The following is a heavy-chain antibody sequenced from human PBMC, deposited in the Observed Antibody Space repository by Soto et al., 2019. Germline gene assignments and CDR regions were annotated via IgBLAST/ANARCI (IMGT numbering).Heavy chain of an antibody. J-gene: IGHJ5*02. CDR2: IFPSDSDT. D-gene: IGHD3-22*01. CDR1: GYKFTSSW. CDR3: ARKDKSGYFNWFDP. V-gene: IGHV5-51*01. Sequence: LKISCRTSGYKFTSSWIAWVRQKPGKGLEWMGIIFPSDSDTRYSPSFQGQVTISADRSTSTVFLQWASLKASDTAVYFCARKDKSGYFNWFDPWGQGTLVTAPQ.